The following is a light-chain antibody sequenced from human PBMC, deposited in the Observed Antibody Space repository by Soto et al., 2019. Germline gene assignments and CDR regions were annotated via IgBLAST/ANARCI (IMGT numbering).Light chain of an antibody. CDR2: EGS. J-gene: IGLJ2*01. CDR3: SSYAGAVA. CDR1: SGDVGTYNL. Sequence: QSALTQPASVSGSPGQSITISCTGTSGDVGTYNLVSWYQHHPGKAPKLMIYEGSNRPSGVSHRFSGSQSGNTACLTISGLQAEDEADYYCSSYAGAVAFGGGTKLTVL. V-gene: IGLV2-23*01.